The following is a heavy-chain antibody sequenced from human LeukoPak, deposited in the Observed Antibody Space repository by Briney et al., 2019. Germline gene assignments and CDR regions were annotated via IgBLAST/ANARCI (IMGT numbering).Heavy chain of an antibody. CDR1: GYTFTDYY. D-gene: IGHD4-17*01. CDR2: VSAYNGNT. J-gene: IGHJ6*02. Sequence: GASVKVSCKASGYTFTDYYIHWVRQAPGQGLEWMGWVSAYNGNTNYAQKLQGRVTMTTDTSTSTAYMELRSLRSDDTAVYYCARDRDPTTVTTYYYYYYGMDVWGQGTTVTVSS. V-gene: IGHV1-18*04. CDR3: ARDRDPTTVTTYYYYYYGMDV.